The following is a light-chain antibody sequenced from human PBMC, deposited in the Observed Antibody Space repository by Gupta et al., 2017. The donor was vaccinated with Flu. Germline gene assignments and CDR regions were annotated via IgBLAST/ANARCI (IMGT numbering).Light chain of an antibody. J-gene: IGLJ3*02. CDR3: QVWDINSGRV. Sequence: SFVLTQPPSVSVAPGQTARITCGGSDIGGKSVHWYLRRSGQAPLLVVHDDDDRPSGIPERVSGSKSGNTATLTLSRVEAGDEADYYCQVWDINSGRVFGGGTKLTVL. V-gene: IGLV3-21*02. CDR1: DIGGKS. CDR2: DDD.